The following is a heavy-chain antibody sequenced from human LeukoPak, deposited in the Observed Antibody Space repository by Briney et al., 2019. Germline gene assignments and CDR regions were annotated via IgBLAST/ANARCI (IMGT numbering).Heavy chain of an antibody. J-gene: IGHJ5*02. CDR2: IHTSGST. CDR1: GVSISSVSYY. Sequence: SQTLSLTCTVSGVSISSVSYYWSWIRQPAGKGLEWIGRIHTSGSTNYNPSLKSRVTISVDTSKNQFSLKLRSVTAADTAVYYCARDLSMIRGIIVGRNWFDPWGQGTLVTVSS. CDR3: ARDLSMIRGIIVGRNWFDP. D-gene: IGHD3-10*01. V-gene: IGHV4-61*02.